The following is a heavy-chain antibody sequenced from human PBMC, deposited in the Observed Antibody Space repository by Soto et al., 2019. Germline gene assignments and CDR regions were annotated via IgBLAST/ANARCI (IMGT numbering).Heavy chain of an antibody. CDR2: IHYTGNT. Sequence: QVQLQESGPGLVKPSETLSLTCTVSGDSISSYYWSWIRQPPGKGLEWIGYIHYTGNTNHNPSLKCRVTISVDTSKNQFSLKLSAVTAADTAVYYCARDRTSVNWYFDLWGRGTLVSVSS. CDR3: ARDRTSVNWYFDL. J-gene: IGHJ2*01. CDR1: GDSISSYY. D-gene: IGHD2-2*01. V-gene: IGHV4-59*01.